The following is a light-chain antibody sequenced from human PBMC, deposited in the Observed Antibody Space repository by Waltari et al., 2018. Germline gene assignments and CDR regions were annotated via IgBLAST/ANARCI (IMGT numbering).Light chain of an antibody. CDR1: HSVSSSY. CDR3: QQYGSSRGYT. V-gene: IGKV3-20*01. J-gene: IGKJ2*01. CDR2: GAS. Sequence: ELVLTQSPGTLSLSPGEKATLSCRASHSVSSSYFAWYQQKPGQAPRLLIYGASSRATGIPDRFSGSGSGTDFTLTISRLEAEDVAVYYCQQYGSSRGYTFGQGTKLEIK.